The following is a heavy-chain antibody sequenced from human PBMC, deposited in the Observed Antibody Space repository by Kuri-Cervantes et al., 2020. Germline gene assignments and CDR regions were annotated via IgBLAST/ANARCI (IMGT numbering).Heavy chain of an antibody. CDR1: GFTFSSYA. CDR3: TTGASSSWYELDY. V-gene: IGHV3-33*08. J-gene: IGHJ4*02. Sequence: GESLKISCAASGFTFSSYAMHWVRQAPGKGLEWVAVIWYDGSNKYYADSVRGRFTISRDNSKNTLYLQMNSLRAEDTAVYYCTTGASSSWYELDYWGQGTLVTVSS. D-gene: IGHD6-13*01. CDR2: IWYDGSNK.